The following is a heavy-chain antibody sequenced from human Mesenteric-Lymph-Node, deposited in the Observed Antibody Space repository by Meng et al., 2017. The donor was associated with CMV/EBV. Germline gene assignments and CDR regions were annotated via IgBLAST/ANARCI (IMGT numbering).Heavy chain of an antibody. D-gene: IGHD1-26*01. CDR3: AESVTYWDDAFDI. CDR1: GGSFSGYY. CDR2: INHSGSS. Sequence: GSLRLSCAVYGGSFSGYYWTWIRRSPGKGLEWIGEINHSGSSNYNPSLKSRVTISIDKSKNQFSLKLSSVTDADTAVYYCAESVTYWDDAFDIWGQGTMVTVSS. J-gene: IGHJ3*02. V-gene: IGHV4-34*01.